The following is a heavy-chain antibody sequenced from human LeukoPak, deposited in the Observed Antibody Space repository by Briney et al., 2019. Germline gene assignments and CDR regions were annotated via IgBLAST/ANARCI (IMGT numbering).Heavy chain of an antibody. V-gene: IGHV3-48*03. J-gene: IGHJ4*02. CDR2: ISGSGRTI. CDR3: ARLDAGGLDY. Sequence: GGSLRLSCAASGFTFSSYEMNWVRQAPGKGLEWVSYISGSGRTIYYANSVKGRFTISRDNAKNSLYLQMNSLRADDTAVYYCARLDAGGLDYWGQGTLVTVSS. CDR1: GFTFSSYE. D-gene: IGHD4-23*01.